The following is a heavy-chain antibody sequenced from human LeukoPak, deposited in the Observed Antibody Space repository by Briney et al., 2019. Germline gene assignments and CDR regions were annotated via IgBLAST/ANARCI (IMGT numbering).Heavy chain of an antibody. V-gene: IGHV1-2*02. CDR1: GYTFTGYY. CDR3: ARDKYTGYETFDY. CDR2: INPNNGGT. J-gene: IGHJ4*02. D-gene: IGHD5-12*01. Sequence: GASVKVSCKASGYTFTGYYIHWVRQAPGQGLEWMGWINPNNGGTNYAQKFQGRVTMTRDTSISTAYMELNRLTSDDTAVYYCARDKYTGYETFDYRGQGTPVTVSS.